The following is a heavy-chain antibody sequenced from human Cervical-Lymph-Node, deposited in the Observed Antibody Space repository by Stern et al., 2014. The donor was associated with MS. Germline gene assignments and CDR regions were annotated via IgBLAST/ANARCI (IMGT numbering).Heavy chain of an antibody. Sequence: VQLVQSGAEVKKPGASVKVSCKASGYTFTGYYMNWVRQAPGQGLEWMGRINPNSGSTNYAQKFQGRVTMTRDTSISTAYMELSRLRSDDTAVYYCARGGTTDDAFDIWGQGTMVTVSS. CDR3: ARGGTTDDAFDI. CDR1: GYTFTGYY. D-gene: IGHD1-7*01. J-gene: IGHJ3*02. V-gene: IGHV1-2*06. CDR2: INPNSGST.